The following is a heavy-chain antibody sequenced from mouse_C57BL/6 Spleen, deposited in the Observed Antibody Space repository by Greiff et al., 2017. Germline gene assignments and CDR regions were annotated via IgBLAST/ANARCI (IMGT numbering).Heavy chain of an antibody. V-gene: IGHV1-43*01. Sequence: EVQLQQSGPELVKPGASVKISCKASGYSFTGYYMHWVKQSSEKSLEWIGEINPSTGGTSYNQKFKGKATLTVDKSSSTAYMQLKSLTSEDSAVYYCARRYYGLYFDYWGQGTTLTVSS. CDR3: ARRYYGLYFDY. D-gene: IGHD1-1*01. CDR1: GYSFTGYY. J-gene: IGHJ2*01. CDR2: INPSTGGT.